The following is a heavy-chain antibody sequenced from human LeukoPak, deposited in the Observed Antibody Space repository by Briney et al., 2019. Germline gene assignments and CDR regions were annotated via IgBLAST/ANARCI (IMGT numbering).Heavy chain of an antibody. CDR3: ARDKKVATPYYWYSMDV. CDR1: GGSISSYY. CDR2: IYYSGSN. V-gene: IGHV4-59*01. J-gene: IGHJ6*03. D-gene: IGHD5-12*01. Sequence: SETLSLTCTVPGGSISSYYWSWIRQPPGKGLEWIGYIYYSGSNNYNPSLKSRVTISVDTSKNQFSLKLSSVTAADTAVYYCARDKKVATPYYWYSMDVWGKGTTVTVSS.